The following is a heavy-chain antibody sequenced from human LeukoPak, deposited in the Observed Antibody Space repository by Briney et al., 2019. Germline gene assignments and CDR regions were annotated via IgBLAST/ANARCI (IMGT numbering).Heavy chain of an antibody. CDR3: AELGITMIGGV. Sequence: PGGSLRLSCEASGFTFGTYEMNWVRQAPGKGPEWVSYISSSGSTVYYADPVKGRFTISRDNAKNSLYLQMNSLRAEDTAVYYCAELGITMIGGVWGKGTTVTISS. J-gene: IGHJ6*04. CDR2: ISSSGSTV. V-gene: IGHV3-48*03. CDR1: GFTFGTYE. D-gene: IGHD3-10*02.